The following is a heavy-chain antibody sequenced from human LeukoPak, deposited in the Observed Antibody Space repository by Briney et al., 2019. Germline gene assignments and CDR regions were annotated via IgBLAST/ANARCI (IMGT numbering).Heavy chain of an antibody. CDR2: INPNSGDT. Sequence: ASVKVSCKASRYTFTGYYMHWVRQAPGQGLEWMGWINPNSGDTNSAQKFQGRVTMTRDTSISTAYMELSRLRFDDTAVYYCARVVTPRYCSTTNCYWKGWFDPWGQGTLVTVSS. V-gene: IGHV1-2*02. D-gene: IGHD2-2*01. CDR3: ARVVTPRYCSTTNCYWKGWFDP. J-gene: IGHJ5*02. CDR1: RYTFTGYY.